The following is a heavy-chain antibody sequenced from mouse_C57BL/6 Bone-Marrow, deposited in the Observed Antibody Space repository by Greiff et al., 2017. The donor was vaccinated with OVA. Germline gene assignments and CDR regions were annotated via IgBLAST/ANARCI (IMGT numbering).Heavy chain of an antibody. V-gene: IGHV1-50*01. Sequence: QVQLQQPGAELVKPGASVKLSCKASGYTFTSYWMQWVKQRPGQGLEWIGEIDPSDSYTNYNQKFKGKATLTVDTSSSTAYIQLSSLTSEDSAVYYCARGGTTVVATLEDYWGQGTTLTVSS. J-gene: IGHJ2*01. D-gene: IGHD1-1*01. CDR3: ARGGTTVVATLEDY. CDR1: GYTFTSYW. CDR2: IDPSDSYT.